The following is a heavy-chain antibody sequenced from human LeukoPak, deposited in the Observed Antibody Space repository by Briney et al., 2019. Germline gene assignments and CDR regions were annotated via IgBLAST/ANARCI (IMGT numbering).Heavy chain of an antibody. CDR2: MSPNNGDT. V-gene: IGHV1-8*01. Sequence: ASVKVSCKASGYTFTSYDFNWVRQATGQRPEWMGWMSPNNGDTGYVQKFQDRVTMTRNTSISTAYMELSSLRSDDTAVYYCARGPPNWGYDYWGPGTLVTVSS. D-gene: IGHD7-27*01. CDR1: GYTFTSYD. J-gene: IGHJ4*02. CDR3: ARGPPNWGYDY.